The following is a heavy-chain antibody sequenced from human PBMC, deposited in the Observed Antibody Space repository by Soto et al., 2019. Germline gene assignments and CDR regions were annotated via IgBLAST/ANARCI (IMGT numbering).Heavy chain of an antibody. CDR3: ARVPGIAAAGPNWFSR. D-gene: IGHD6-13*01. CDR2: IIPIFGTA. J-gene: IGHJ5*02. V-gene: IGHV1-69*06. CDR1: GGTFSSYA. Sequence: QVQLVQSGAEVKKPGSSVKVSCKASGGTFSSYAISWVRHAPGQGLEWMGGIIPIFGTANYAQKFHGRVTITGDKSPSTAYMELSSLRSEDTAVYYCARVPGIAAAGPNWFSRWGQGTLVTVSS.